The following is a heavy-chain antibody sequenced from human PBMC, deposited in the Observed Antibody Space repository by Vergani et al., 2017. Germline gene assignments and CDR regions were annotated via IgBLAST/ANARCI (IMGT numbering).Heavy chain of an antibody. D-gene: IGHD3-9*01. CDR2: IDPSDSYT. Sequence: EVQLVQSGAEVKKPGESLRISCKGSGYSFTSYWISWVRQMPGKGLEWMGRIDPSDSYTNYSPSFQGHVTISADKSISTAYLQWSSLKASDTAMYYCGRHLGDDILTGYYSGLDYWGQGTRVTVSS. CDR3: GRHLGDDILTGYYSGLDY. J-gene: IGHJ4*02. CDR1: GYSFTSYW. V-gene: IGHV5-10-1*03.